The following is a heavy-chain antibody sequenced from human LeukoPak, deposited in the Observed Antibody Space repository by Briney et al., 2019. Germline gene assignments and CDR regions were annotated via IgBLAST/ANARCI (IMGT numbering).Heavy chain of an antibody. CDR2: ISWDGGST. Sequence: QPGGSLRLSCAASGFTFGDYVMHWVRHTPAKGLEWVSLISWDGGSTSYADSVKGRFTISRDNSKNSLYLQMNTLRPEDTASYYCAKDRDYYFEYWGRGTPVTVSS. D-gene: IGHD3/OR15-3a*01. CDR1: GFTFGDYV. CDR3: AKDRDYYFEY. V-gene: IGHV3-43D*04. J-gene: IGHJ4*02.